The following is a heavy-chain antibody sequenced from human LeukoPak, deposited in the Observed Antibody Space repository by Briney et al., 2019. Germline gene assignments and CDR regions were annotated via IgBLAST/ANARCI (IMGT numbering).Heavy chain of an antibody. CDR2: INPNSGDT. Sequence: GASVKVSCMASGYTFIAYYMHWVRQAPGQGLEWMGWINPNSGDTKYAQKFQGRVTMTKDTSISTAYMDLSRLRSDDTAVYYCARVMGVGDSHASDIWGQGTMVTVSS. V-gene: IGHV1-2*02. CDR1: GYTFIAYY. CDR3: ARVMGVGDSHASDI. D-gene: IGHD3-10*01. J-gene: IGHJ3*02.